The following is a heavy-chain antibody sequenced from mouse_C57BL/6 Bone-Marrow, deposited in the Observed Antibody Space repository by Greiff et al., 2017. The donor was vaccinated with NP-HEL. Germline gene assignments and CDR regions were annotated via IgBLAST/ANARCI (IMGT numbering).Heavy chain of an antibody. CDR1: GYTFTSYW. J-gene: IGHJ2*01. CDR2: IDPNSGGT. CDR3: ARPNYYGSRGKLYFDY. V-gene: IGHV1-72*01. D-gene: IGHD1-1*01. Sequence: QVQLKQPGAELVKPGASVKLSCKASGYTFTSYWMHWVKQRPGRGLEWIGRIDPNSGGTKYNEKFKSKATLTVDKPSSTAYMQLSSLTSEDSAVYYCARPNYYGSRGKLYFDYWGQGTTLTVSS.